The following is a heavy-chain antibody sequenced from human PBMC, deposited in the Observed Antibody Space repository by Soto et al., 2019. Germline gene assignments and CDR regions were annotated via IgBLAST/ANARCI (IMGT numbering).Heavy chain of an antibody. V-gene: IGHV3-21*01. CDR1: GFTFTRYS. D-gene: IGHD5-12*01. Sequence: PGGSLRLSCAASGFTFTRYSMNWVRQAPGKGLEWVSSISSSSSYIYYADSVKGRFTISRDNAKNSLYLQMNSLRAEDTAVYYCARTDGYNSSYGMDVWGHGTTVTVSS. J-gene: IGHJ6*02. CDR3: ARTDGYNSSYGMDV. CDR2: ISSSSSYI.